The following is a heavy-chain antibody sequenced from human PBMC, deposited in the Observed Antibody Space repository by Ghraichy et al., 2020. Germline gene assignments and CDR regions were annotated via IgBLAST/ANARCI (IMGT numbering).Heavy chain of an antibody. D-gene: IGHD2-2*01. CDR1: GGSISSYY. V-gene: IGHV4-59*01. CDR2: IYYSGST. Sequence: SETLSLTCTVSGGSISSYYWSWIRQPPGKGLEWIGYIYYSGSTNYNPSLKSRVTISVDTSKNQFSLTLSSVTAADTAVYYCARGGVVPAAPKVYWGQGTLVTVS. CDR3: ARGGVVPAAPKVY. J-gene: IGHJ4*02.